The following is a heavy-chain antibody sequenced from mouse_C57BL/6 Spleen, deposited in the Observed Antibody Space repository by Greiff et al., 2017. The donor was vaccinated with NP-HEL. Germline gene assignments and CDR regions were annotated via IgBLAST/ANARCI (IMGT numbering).Heavy chain of an antibody. D-gene: IGHD2-3*01. Sequence: QVQLQQPGAELVRPGTSVKLSCKASGYTFTSYWMPWVKQRPGQGLEWIGVIDPSDSYTNYNQKFKGKATLTVDTSSSTAYMQLSSLTSEDSAVYYCAVDGYSYWGQGTTLTVSS. J-gene: IGHJ2*01. CDR2: IDPSDSYT. V-gene: IGHV1-59*01. CDR3: AVDGYSY. CDR1: GYTFTSYW.